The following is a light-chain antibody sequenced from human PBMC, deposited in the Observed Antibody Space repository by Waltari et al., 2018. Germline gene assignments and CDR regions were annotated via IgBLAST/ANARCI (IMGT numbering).Light chain of an antibody. CDR3: QQYGSSPWT. CDR1: QSITSNY. CDR2: GAA. Sequence: EIVLTQSPGTLSLSPGERATLSCRASQSITSNYLACFQQKPGQAPRLLTFGAAARAPGIPDRFSGSGSGTDFTLTISRLEPEDFAVYYCQQYGSSPWTFGQGTKVEIK. J-gene: IGKJ1*01. V-gene: IGKV3-20*01.